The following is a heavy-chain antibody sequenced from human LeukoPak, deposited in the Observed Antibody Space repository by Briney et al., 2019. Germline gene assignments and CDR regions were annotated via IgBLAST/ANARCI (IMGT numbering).Heavy chain of an antibody. CDR1: GGSISSYY. J-gene: IGHJ6*02. Sequence: SETLSLTCTVSGGSISSYYWSWIRQPPGKGLEWIGYIYNSGSTNYNPSLKSRVTISVDTSKNQFSLKLSSVTAADTAVYYCARHAGYYDSSGYYYGGYYYYGMDVWGQGTTVTVSS. D-gene: IGHD3-22*01. V-gene: IGHV4-59*08. CDR2: IYNSGST. CDR3: ARHAGYYDSSGYYYGGYYYYGMDV.